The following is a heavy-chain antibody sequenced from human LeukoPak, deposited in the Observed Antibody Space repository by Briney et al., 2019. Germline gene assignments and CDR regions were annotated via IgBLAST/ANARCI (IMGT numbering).Heavy chain of an antibody. CDR3: ARVEGALGYCSSTSCYEVYYYGMDV. V-gene: IGHV1-46*01. Sequence: ASVKVSCKASGYTFTSYYMHWVRQAPGQGLEWRGIINPSGGSTSYAQKFQGRVTMTRDTSTSTVYMELSSLRSEDTAVYYCARVEGALGYCSSTSCYEVYYYGMDVWGQGTTVTVSS. J-gene: IGHJ6*02. CDR1: GYTFTSYY. D-gene: IGHD2-2*01. CDR2: INPSGGST.